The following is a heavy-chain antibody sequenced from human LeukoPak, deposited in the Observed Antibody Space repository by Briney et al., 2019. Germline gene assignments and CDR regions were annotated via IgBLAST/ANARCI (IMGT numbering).Heavy chain of an antibody. CDR1: GYTFTGYY. CDR2: INPNSGGT. V-gene: IGHV1-2*02. Sequence: ASVKVSCKASGYTFTGYYMHWVRQAPGQGLEWMGWINPNSGGTNYAQKFQGRVTMTRDTFISTAYMELSRLRSDDTAVYYCARGVRIAVARGRYYFDYWGQGTLVTVSS. J-gene: IGHJ4*02. D-gene: IGHD6-19*01. CDR3: ARGVRIAVARGRYYFDY.